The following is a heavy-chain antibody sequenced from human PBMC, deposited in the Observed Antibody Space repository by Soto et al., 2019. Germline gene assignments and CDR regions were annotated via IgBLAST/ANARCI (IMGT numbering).Heavy chain of an antibody. J-gene: IGHJ4*02. D-gene: IGHD2-15*01. CDR1: GGSISSSSYY. V-gene: IGHV4-39*01. CDR3: ARRTIVSFFDY. CDR2: IYYSGST. Sequence: SETLSLTCTVSGGSISSSSYYWGWIRQPPGKGLEWIGSIYYSGSTYYNPSLKSRVTISVDTSKNQFSLKLSSVTAADTAVYYCARRTIVSFFDYWGQGTLVTVSS.